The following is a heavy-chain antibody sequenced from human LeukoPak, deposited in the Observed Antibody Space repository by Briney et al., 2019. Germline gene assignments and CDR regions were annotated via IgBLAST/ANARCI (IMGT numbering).Heavy chain of an antibody. CDR1: GGTFRSYA. J-gene: IGHJ4*02. Sequence: SVKVSCKASGGTFRSYAISWVRQAPGQGLEWMGGIIPIFGTANYAQKFQGRVTITADESTSTAYMELSSLRSEDTAVYYCARDWGSCSGVGCQQRFDYWGQGTLVTVSS. D-gene: IGHD2-15*01. CDR3: ARDWGSCSGVGCQQRFDY. V-gene: IGHV1-69*13. CDR2: IIPIFGTA.